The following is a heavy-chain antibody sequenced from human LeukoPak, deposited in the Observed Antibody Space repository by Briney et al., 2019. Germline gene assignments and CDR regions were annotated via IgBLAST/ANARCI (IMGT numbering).Heavy chain of an antibody. Sequence: GASVKVSRKASGYTFTSYDINWVRQAPAQGLEWMGWIIPNSGNTGCTQKFQGRVTMTSDNSISTAYMELSSLTSEDTAVYYCARFRWGSGSPDSDYWGQGTLVTVSS. CDR2: IIPNSGNT. CDR3: ARFRWGSGSPDSDY. CDR1: GYTFTSYD. J-gene: IGHJ4*02. V-gene: IGHV1-8*01. D-gene: IGHD3-10*01.